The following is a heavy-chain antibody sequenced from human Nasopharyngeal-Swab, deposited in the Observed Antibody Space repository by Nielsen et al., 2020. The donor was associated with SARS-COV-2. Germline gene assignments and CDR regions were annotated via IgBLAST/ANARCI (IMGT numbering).Heavy chain of an antibody. Sequence: RQAPGKGLEWIGYIYYSGSTNYNAALKRGVTISLDTSKNQLFLKLSSVMAADTAVYYCARDRTTFGLVQGWFDPWGQGTLVTVSS. CDR3: ARDRTTFGLVQGWFDP. V-gene: IGHV4-59*01. CDR2: IYYSGST. J-gene: IGHJ5*02. D-gene: IGHD3-3*01.